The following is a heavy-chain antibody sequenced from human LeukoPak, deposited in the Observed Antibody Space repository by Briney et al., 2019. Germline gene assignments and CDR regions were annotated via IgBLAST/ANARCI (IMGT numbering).Heavy chain of an antibody. D-gene: IGHD4-23*01. CDR3: ARDPLGGNYPYYYFDY. Sequence: GGSLRLSCAGTGFTFSIYNMNWVRQAPGKGLEWVSSISSSSSCIYYADSVKGRFTISRDNTENSLYLQLNSLRAEDTAVYYCARDPLGGNYPYYYFDYWGQGALVTVSS. CDR1: GFTFSIYN. CDR2: ISSSSSCI. V-gene: IGHV3-21*01. J-gene: IGHJ4*02.